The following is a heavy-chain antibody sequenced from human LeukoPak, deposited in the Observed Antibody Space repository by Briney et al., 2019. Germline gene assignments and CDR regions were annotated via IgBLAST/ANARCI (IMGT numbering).Heavy chain of an antibody. V-gene: IGHV1-46*02. CDR1: GYTFKNFV. J-gene: IGHJ4*02. CDR2: INPSGGGT. D-gene: IGHD5-18*01. CDR3: ARGLGRTAMVTRGGVRFDY. Sequence: ASVKVSCKASGYTFKNFVMNWVRQAPGQGLEWMGIINPSGGGTSHAQKFQGRVTMTRDTSTSTVYMQLSSLRSEDTAVYYCARGLGRTAMVTRGGVRFDYWGQGTLVTVSS.